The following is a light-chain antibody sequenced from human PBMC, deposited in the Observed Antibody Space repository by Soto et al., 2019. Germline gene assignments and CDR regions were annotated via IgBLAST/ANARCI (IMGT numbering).Light chain of an antibody. V-gene: IGKV3-20*01. CDR3: QQYAYSPIT. J-gene: IGKJ5*01. Sequence: VLTQSPGTLSLSPGERATLSCRASQSVGNDYLAWYQQKPGQAPRLLIFNASSRATGIPDRFSGSGSGTDFTLTISRLEPEDFAVYYCQQYAYSPITFGQGTRLEIK. CDR1: QSVGNDY. CDR2: NAS.